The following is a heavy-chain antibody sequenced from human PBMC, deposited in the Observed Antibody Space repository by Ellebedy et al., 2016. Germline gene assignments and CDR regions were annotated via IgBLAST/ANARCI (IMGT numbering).Heavy chain of an antibody. D-gene: IGHD3-16*01. Sequence: GGSLRLSCAASGYSFSGYYMTWVRQAPGKGLEWVANIKQDGSDKYYVDSVKGRFIISRDNAKNSLYLQMNNLRAEDTAVYYCAKWGTTRTIDYWGQGTPVTVSS. V-gene: IGHV3-7*03. CDR1: GYSFSGYY. CDR3: AKWGTTRTIDY. J-gene: IGHJ4*02. CDR2: IKQDGSDK.